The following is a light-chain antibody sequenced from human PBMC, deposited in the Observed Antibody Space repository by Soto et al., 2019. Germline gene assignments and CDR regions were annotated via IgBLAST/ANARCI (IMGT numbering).Light chain of an antibody. V-gene: IGKV1-39*01. CDR1: QSISSY. J-gene: IGKJ2*01. CDR2: AES. Sequence: DIHMTQSPSSLSASVGDRVTITCRASQSISSYLNWYQQKPGKAPKLLIYAESSLQSGVPSRFSGSGSGKDFTLTISSLQPEDFATYYFKQSYSTHHTVGEGTKVDIX. CDR3: KQSYSTHHT.